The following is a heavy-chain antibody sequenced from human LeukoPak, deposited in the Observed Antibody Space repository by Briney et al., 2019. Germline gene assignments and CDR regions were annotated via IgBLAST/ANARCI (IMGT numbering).Heavy chain of an antibody. Sequence: PSETLSLTCAVSGGSISSGGYSWSWIRQPSGKGLEWIGYIYHSGSTYYNPSLKSRVTISVDRSKNQFSLKLSSVTAADTAVYYCARGSGAYCGGDCYNVFDYWGQGTLVTVSS. CDR3: ARGSGAYCGGDCYNVFDY. CDR2: IYHSGST. J-gene: IGHJ4*02. D-gene: IGHD2-21*02. V-gene: IGHV4-30-2*01. CDR1: GGSISSGGYS.